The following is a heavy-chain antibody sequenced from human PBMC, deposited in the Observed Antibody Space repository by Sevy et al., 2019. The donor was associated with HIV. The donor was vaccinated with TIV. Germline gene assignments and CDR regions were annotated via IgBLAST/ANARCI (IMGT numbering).Heavy chain of an antibody. Sequence: GESLKISCKGSGYSFTSHWIGWVRHMPGKGLEWMGIIYLDDSDTSYSPSFQGQVTFSADKSISTAYLQWSSLKASDTAMYYCATSRSGYFDSTGYYIYWGQGTLVTVSS. V-gene: IGHV5-51*01. D-gene: IGHD3-22*01. J-gene: IGHJ4*02. CDR2: IYLDDSDT. CDR1: GYSFTSHW. CDR3: ATSRSGYFDSTGYYIY.